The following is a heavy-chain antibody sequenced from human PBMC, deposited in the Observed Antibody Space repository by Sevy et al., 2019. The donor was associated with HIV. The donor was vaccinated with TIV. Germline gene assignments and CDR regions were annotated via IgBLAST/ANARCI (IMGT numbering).Heavy chain of an antibody. J-gene: IGHJ6*02. CDR2: INPNDGVT. CDR3: ARLTTRPTSYLYGMDV. Sequence: ASVKVSCKASGYTFSDYYIHWVRQAPGQGLEWMAWINPNDGVTHYAQRFQGGVTLTRDTSVSTAYMDLRGLRYDDTAIYYCARLTTRPTSYLYGMDVWGQGTPVTVSS. CDR1: GYTFSDYY. V-gene: IGHV1-2*02. D-gene: IGHD4-17*01.